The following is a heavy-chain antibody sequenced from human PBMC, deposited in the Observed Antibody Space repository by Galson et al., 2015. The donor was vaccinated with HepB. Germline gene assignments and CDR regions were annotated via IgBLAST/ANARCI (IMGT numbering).Heavy chain of an antibody. CDR2: ISGTSTRGVT. V-gene: IGHV3-23*01. Sequence: SLRLSCAASGFSFSSYSMNWVRQAPGKGLEWVSIISGTSTRGVTYYSDSVKGRFTTYRDTSKNILYLQMNFLRDEDTAVYYCARTPNYDSGNYHNVWFDPWGQGTLVTVSS. CDR1: GFSFSSYS. J-gene: IGHJ5*02. CDR3: ARTPNYDSGNYHNVWFDP. D-gene: IGHD3-10*01.